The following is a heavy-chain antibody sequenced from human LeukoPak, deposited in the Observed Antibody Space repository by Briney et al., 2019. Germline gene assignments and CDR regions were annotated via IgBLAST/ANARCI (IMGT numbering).Heavy chain of an antibody. J-gene: IGHJ6*02. D-gene: IGHD2-15*01. CDR3: ARDRYCSGGGCYSGRDYLYGMDV. CDR2: ISSSNTYI. CDR1: GFTFSSYS. Sequence: PGGSLRLSCAASGFTFSSYSMNWVRQAPGKGLEWVSSISSSNTYIYYADSVTGRFTISRDNAKNSLYLQMNSLRAEDTAVYYCARDRYCSGGGCYSGRDYLYGMDVWGQGTTVTVSS. V-gene: IGHV3-21*01.